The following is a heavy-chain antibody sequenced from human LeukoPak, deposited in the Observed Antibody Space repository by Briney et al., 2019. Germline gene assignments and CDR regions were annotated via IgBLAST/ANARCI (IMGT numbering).Heavy chain of an antibody. CDR1: GGTFISYA. V-gene: IGHV1-69*04. CDR2: IIPILGIA. CDR3: ARDSYYGSGAY. D-gene: IGHD3-10*01. Sequence: SVKVSCKASGGTFISYAISWVRQAPGQGLEWMGRIIPILGIANYAQKFQGRVTITADKSTSTAYMELSSLRSEDTAVYYCARDSYYGSGAYWGQGTLVTVSS. J-gene: IGHJ4*02.